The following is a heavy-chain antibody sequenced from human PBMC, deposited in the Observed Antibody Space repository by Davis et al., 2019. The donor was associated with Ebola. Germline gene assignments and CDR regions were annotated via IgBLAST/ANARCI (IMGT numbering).Heavy chain of an antibody. CDR1: GFTFSSYA. CDR2: ISGSGGST. J-gene: IGHJ6*02. CDR3: AKANTVTSNYYYGMDV. V-gene: IGHV3-23*01. D-gene: IGHD4-11*01. Sequence: GESLKISCAASGFTFSSYAMSWVRQAPGKGLEWVSAISGSGGSTYYADSVKGRFTISRDNSKNTLYLQMNSLRAEDTAVYYCAKANTVTSNYYYGMDVWGQGTLVTVSS.